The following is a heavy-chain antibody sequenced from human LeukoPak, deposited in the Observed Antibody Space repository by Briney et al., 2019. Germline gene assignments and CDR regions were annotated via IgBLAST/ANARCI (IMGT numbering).Heavy chain of an antibody. CDR2: ISYDASNK. CDR1: GFTFSSYG. Sequence: GGSLRLSCAASGFTFSSYGMHWVRQAPGKGLEWVAVISYDASNKYYADSVKGRFTISRDNSKNTLYLQMNSLRAEDTAVYYCAKDQPYCGGDCYSYFDYWGQGTLVTVSS. D-gene: IGHD2-21*02. J-gene: IGHJ4*02. V-gene: IGHV3-30*18. CDR3: AKDQPYCGGDCYSYFDY.